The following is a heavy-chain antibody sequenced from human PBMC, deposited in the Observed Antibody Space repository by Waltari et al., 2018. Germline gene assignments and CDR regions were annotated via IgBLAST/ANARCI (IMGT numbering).Heavy chain of an antibody. V-gene: IGHV2-70*16. Sequence: QVTLKESGPVLVKPTQTLTLTCTFSGFSLSTSGMCVSWIRQPPGKALEWLARIDWDDDKFYSTSLKTRLTISKDTSKNQVVLTMTNMDPVDTATYYCARSGLVVSPRRDYFDYWGQGTLVTVSS. CDR1: GFSLSTSGMC. J-gene: IGHJ4*02. D-gene: IGHD2-8*02. CDR2: IDWDDDK. CDR3: ARSGLVVSPRRDYFDY.